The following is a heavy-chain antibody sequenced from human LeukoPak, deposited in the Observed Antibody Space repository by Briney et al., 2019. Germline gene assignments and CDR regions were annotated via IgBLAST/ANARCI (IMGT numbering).Heavy chain of an antibody. CDR1: GYTFTSYA. Sequence: GASVKVSCKASGYTFTSYAMHWVRQAPGQSLEWMGWINAGNGNTKYSQKFQGRVTITRDTSASTAYMELSSLRSEDTAVYYCARGTGCTGGSCSYYGMDVWGQGTTVTVSS. CDR3: ARGTGCTGGSCSYYGMDV. D-gene: IGHD2-15*01. CDR2: INAGNGNT. J-gene: IGHJ6*02. V-gene: IGHV1-3*01.